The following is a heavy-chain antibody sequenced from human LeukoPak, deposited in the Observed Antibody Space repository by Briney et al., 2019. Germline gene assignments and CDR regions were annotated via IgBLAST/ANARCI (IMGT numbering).Heavy chain of an antibody. CDR3: ARDSGVLRYFDWLLAGDYGMDV. Sequence: GRSLRLSCAASGFTFSSYAMHWVRQAPGKGLEWVAVISYDGSNKYYADSVKGRFTISRDNSKNTLYLQMNSPRAEDTAVYYCARDSGVLRYFDWLLAGDYGMDVWGQGTTVTVSS. J-gene: IGHJ6*02. CDR1: GFTFSSYA. CDR2: ISYDGSNK. D-gene: IGHD3-9*01. V-gene: IGHV3-30*04.